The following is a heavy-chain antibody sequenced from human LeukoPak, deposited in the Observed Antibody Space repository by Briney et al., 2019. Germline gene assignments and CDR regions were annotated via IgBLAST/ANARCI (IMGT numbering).Heavy chain of an antibody. CDR1: GHTFTGYY. D-gene: IGHD6-19*01. Sequence: ASVKVSCKASGHTFTGYYMHWVRQAPGQGLEWMGWINPNSGGTNYAQKFQGRVTMTRDTSISTAYMELSRLRSDDTAVYYCAREGGPSSGWYNYWGQGTLVTVSS. CDR2: INPNSGGT. CDR3: AREGGPSSGWYNY. J-gene: IGHJ4*02. V-gene: IGHV1-2*02.